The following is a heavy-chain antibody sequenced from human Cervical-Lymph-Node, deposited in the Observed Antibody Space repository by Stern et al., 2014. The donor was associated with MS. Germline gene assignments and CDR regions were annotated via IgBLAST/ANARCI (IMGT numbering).Heavy chain of an antibody. CDR1: GGSVSSGSYY. D-gene: IGHD6-13*01. V-gene: IGHV4-61*02. CDR2: IYTSGTT. Sequence: VQLVESGPGLVKPSQTLSLTCTVSGGSVSSGSYYWTWVRQPAGKGLEWIGRIYTSGTTNYNPSLKSRVSLSLDTAKNQFSLKLSSVTAADTAVYFCARDALVDASDTWGQGTMVTVSS. CDR3: ARDALVDASDT. J-gene: IGHJ3*02.